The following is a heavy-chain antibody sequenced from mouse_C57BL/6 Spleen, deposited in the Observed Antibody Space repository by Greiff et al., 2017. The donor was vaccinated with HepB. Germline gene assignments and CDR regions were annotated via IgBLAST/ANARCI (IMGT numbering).Heavy chain of an antibody. CDR2: ISDGGSYT. D-gene: IGHD1-1*01. J-gene: IGHJ2*01. CDR1: GFTFSSYA. Sequence: EVQVVESGGGLVKPGGSLKLSCAASGFTFSSYAMSWVRQTPEKRLEWVATISDGGSYTYYPANVKGRFTISRDNAKNNLYLQMSHLKSEDTAMYYCARYYYVSSFYFDYWGQGTTLTVSS. V-gene: IGHV5-4*01. CDR3: ARYYYVSSFYFDY.